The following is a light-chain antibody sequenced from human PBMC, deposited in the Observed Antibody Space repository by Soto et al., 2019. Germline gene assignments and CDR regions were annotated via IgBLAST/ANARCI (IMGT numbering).Light chain of an antibody. CDR2: DVS. J-gene: IGLJ2*01. V-gene: IGLV2-14*01. CDR3: SSYTSSSTLI. Sequence: QSALTQPASVSGSPGQSIAISCTGTSNDVGGYNYVAWYQQYPGKAPKLMIFDVSNRPSGVSSRFSGSKSGNTASLTISGLQAEDEADYYCSSYTSSSTLIFGRGTKLTVL. CDR1: SNDVGGYNY.